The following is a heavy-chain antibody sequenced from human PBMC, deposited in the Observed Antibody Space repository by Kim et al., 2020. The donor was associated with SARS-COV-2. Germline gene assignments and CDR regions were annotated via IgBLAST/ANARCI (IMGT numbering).Heavy chain of an antibody. V-gene: IGHV4-39*07. CDR1: GGSISSSSYY. CDR2: IYYSGST. CDR3: ARGQLVHYFDY. D-gene: IGHD6-13*01. Sequence: SETLSLTCTVSGGSISSSSYYWGWIRQPPGKGLEWIGSIYYSGSTYYNPSLKSRVTISVDTSKNQFSLKLSSVTAADTAVYYCARGQLVHYFDYWGQGTLVTVSS. J-gene: IGHJ4*02.